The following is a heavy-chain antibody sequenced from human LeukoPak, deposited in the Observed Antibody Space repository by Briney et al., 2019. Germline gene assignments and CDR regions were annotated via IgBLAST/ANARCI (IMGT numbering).Heavy chain of an antibody. V-gene: IGHV1-8*02. CDR2: MNPNSANT. CDR3: ARAIRYQLLSDY. D-gene: IGHD2-2*01. Sequence: ASVKVSCKTSGYTFSTYDINWLRQAAGQGLEWMGWMNPNSANTGFAQKFQGRAAITRDTFTATAYLELSGLTSEDTAVYYCARAIRYQLLSDYWGQGTLVTVSS. CDR1: GYTFSTYD. J-gene: IGHJ4*02.